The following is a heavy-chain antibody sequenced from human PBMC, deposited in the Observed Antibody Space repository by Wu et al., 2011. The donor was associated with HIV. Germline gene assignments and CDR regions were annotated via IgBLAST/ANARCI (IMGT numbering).Heavy chain of an antibody. J-gene: IGHJ5*02. D-gene: IGHD3-3*01. V-gene: IGHV1-69*18. Sequence: QVQLVQSGAEVKRPGSSVKVSCKASGGTFSSYTFSWVRQAPGQGLEWMGRILPIFGTANYAQKFQGRVTITTDESTSTAYMELSSLRSEDTAVYYCARSTEVTIFGVSWFDPGAREPWSPSPQ. CDR3: ARSTEVTIFGVSWFDP. CDR1: GGTFSSYT. CDR2: ILPIFGTA.